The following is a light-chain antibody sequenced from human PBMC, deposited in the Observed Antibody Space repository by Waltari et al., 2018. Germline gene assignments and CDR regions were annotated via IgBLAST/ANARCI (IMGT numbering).Light chain of an antibody. Sequence: SYVLTQPPSVSVAPGKTANIPCGGDNIASKSVHWYQQKPGQAPGAVGFDAGDRPSGNPDRIAGSKSGNTATLTISRVEAGDEADYYCQVWDDDSDHVVFGGGTQLTVL. J-gene: IGLJ2*01. CDR1: NIASKS. CDR2: DAG. CDR3: QVWDDDSDHVV. V-gene: IGLV3-21*03.